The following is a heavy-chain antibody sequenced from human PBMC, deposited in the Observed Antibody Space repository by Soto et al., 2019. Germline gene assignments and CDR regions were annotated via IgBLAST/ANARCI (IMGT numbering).Heavy chain of an antibody. CDR2: ISYDGSNK. CDR1: GFTFSSYG. V-gene: IGHV3-30*18. CDR3: AKDRAHSSGWSHGMDV. J-gene: IGHJ6*02. D-gene: IGHD6-19*01. Sequence: PGGSLRLSCAASGFTFSSYGMHWVRQAPGKGLEWVAVISYDGSNKYYADSVKGRFTISRDNSKNTLYLQMNSLRAEDTAVYYCAKDRAHSSGWSHGMDVWGQGTTVTVSS.